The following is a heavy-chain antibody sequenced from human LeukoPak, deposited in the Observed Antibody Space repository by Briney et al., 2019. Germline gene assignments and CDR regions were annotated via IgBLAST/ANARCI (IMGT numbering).Heavy chain of an antibody. V-gene: IGHV6-1*01. CDR1: GDSVSTDSVT. D-gene: IGHD6-19*01. Sequence: SQTLSLTCAISGDSVSTDSVTWSWFRQSPSRGLEWLGSTYARSKWYDDYAESVKGRLGINVDTSKNQFSLQLISVTPDDTAIYFCARVNRGGWYDFWGQGTLITVSS. CDR3: ARVNRGGWYDF. CDR2: TYARSKWYD. J-gene: IGHJ4*02.